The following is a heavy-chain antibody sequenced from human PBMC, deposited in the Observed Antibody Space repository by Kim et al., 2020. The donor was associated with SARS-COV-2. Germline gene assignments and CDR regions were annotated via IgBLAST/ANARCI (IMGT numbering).Heavy chain of an antibody. CDR1: GYTFTSYA. D-gene: IGHD2-15*01. V-gene: IGHV1-3*01. CDR3: ARDRVVAATPWAAFDI. CDR2: INAGNGNT. J-gene: IGHJ3*02. Sequence: ASVKVSCKASGYTFTSYAMHWVRQAPGQRLEWMGWINAGNGNTKYSQKFQGRVTITRDTSASTAYMELSSLRSEDTAVYYCARDRVVAATPWAAFDIWGQGTMVTVSS.